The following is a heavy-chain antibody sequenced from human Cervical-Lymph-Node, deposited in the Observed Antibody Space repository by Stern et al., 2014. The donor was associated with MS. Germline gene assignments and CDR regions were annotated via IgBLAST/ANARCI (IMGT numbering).Heavy chain of an antibody. CDR1: GYTLNDLS. Sequence: VQLEESGAEVKKPGASGKVSCKVSGYTLNDLSLHWVRQAPGEGLEWMGGSSPEDGETIFAQGLQGRVTVTEDTSTDTAYMELSSLRSEDTAVYYCASAVTGLNYYFHALDVWGQGTTVTVSS. D-gene: IGHD6-19*01. V-gene: IGHV1-24*01. J-gene: IGHJ6*02. CDR2: SSPEDGET. CDR3: ASAVTGLNYYFHALDV.